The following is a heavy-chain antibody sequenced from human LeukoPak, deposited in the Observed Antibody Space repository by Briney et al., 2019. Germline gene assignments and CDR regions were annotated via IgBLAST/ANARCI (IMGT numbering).Heavy chain of an antibody. J-gene: IGHJ3*02. V-gene: IGHV3-30*18. D-gene: IGHD3-16*02. CDR1: GFTFSIYG. Sequence: PGGSLRLSCAASGFTFSIYGMHWVRQAPGKGLEWVAAISYDGINKYYADSVKGRFTISRDNSKNTLYLQMNSLRAEDTAVYYCAKRRVTFGGVIVDAFDIWGQGTTVTVSS. CDR3: AKRRVTFGGVIVDAFDI. CDR2: ISYDGINK.